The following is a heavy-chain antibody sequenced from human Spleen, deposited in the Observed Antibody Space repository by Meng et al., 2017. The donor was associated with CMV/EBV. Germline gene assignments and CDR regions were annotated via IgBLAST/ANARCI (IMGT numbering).Heavy chain of an antibody. CDR1: GASVATSNYY. V-gene: IGHV4-61*01. J-gene: IGHJ5*02. CDR3: ARDLISRVGFLNWLDP. Sequence: SGASVATSNYYWTWIRQAPGKGLEWIGNIYYSGTTNYSPSLKSRVTISVDMSQNQFSLKLTSVTAADTAVYYCARDLISRVGFLNWLDPWGHGALVTVSS. D-gene: IGHD1-26*01. CDR2: IYYSGTT.